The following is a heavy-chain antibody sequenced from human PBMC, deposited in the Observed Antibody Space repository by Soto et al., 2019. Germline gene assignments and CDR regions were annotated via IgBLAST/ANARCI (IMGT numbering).Heavy chain of an antibody. Sequence: GASVKVSCKASGYTFGNNDISWVRQATGQGLEWMGWMNPGSGDTGYAQKFQGRVTMTRDISIATAYMELSSLRSDDTAIYYCARMATFGSLNWFDPWGQGTLVTVSS. CDR3: ARMATFGSLNWFDP. CDR2: MNPGSGDT. V-gene: IGHV1-8*01. D-gene: IGHD3-16*01. J-gene: IGHJ5*02. CDR1: GYTFGNND.